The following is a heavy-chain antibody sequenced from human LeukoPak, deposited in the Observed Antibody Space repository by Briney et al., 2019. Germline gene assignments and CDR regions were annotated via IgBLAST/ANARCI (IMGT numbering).Heavy chain of an antibody. Sequence: ASVKVSCKASVYTFTGYYLHWVRQAPGQGLEWMGCINPDSGGTNYAQKFQGRVTMTRDTSISTAYMELSRLRSDDTAVYYCARGPHGGSYRYFDYWGQGTLVTVSS. CDR3: ARGPHGGSYRYFDY. CDR1: VYTFTGYY. D-gene: IGHD1-26*01. CDR2: INPDSGGT. J-gene: IGHJ4*02. V-gene: IGHV1-2*02.